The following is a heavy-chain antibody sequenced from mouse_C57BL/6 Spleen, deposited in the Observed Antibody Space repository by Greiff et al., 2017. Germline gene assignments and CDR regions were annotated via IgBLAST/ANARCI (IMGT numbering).Heavy chain of an antibody. CDR2: IYPGNSDT. CDR3: TRWLLLYYAMDY. V-gene: IGHV1-5*01. D-gene: IGHD2-3*01. CDR1: GYTFTSYW. Sequence: VQLQQSGTVLARPGASVKMSCKTSGYTFTSYWMHWVKQRPGQGLEWIGAIYPGNSDTSYNQKFKGKAKLTAVTSASTAYMELSSLTNDDSAVYYCTRWLLLYYAMDYWGQGTSVTVSS. J-gene: IGHJ4*01.